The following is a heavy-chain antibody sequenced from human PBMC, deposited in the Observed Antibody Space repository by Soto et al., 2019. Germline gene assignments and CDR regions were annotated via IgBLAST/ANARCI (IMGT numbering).Heavy chain of an antibody. D-gene: IGHD6-19*01. CDR1: GFTFSSYA. V-gene: IGHV3-30-3*01. J-gene: IGHJ4*02. CDR3: AREGQYISGWYFFDY. CDR2: ISYDGSNK. Sequence: QVQLVESGGGVVQPGRSLRLSCAASGFTFSSYAMHWVRQAPGKGLEWVAVISYDGSNKYYADSVKGRFTISRDNSKNTLYLQMNSLRAEDTAVYYCAREGQYISGWYFFDYWGQGTLVTVSS.